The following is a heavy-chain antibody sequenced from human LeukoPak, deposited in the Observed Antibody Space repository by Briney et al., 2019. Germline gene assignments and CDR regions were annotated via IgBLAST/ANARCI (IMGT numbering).Heavy chain of an antibody. CDR2: ISGSGGSA. J-gene: IGHJ6*02. CDR3: AKAAYDSSGYYYYYGMDV. V-gene: IGHV3-23*01. Sequence: GSLRLSCAASGFTFSSYAMSWVRQAPGKGLEWVSAISGSGGSAYYADSVKGRFTISRDNSKNTLYLQMNSLRAEDTAVYYCAKAAYDSSGYYYYYGMDVWGQGTTVTVSS. CDR1: GFTFSSYA. D-gene: IGHD3-22*01.